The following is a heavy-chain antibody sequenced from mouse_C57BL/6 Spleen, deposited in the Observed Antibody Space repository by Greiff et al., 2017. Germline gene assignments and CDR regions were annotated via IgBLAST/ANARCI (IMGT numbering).Heavy chain of an antibody. Sequence: VHVKQSGPVLVKPGASVKMSCKASGYTFTDYYMNWVKQSHGKSLEWIGVINPYNGGTSYNQKFKGKATLTVDKSSSTAYMELNSLTSEDSAVYYCARLRGYFDVWGTGTTVTVSS. CDR2: INPYNGGT. CDR3: ARLRGYFDV. D-gene: IGHD1-1*01. V-gene: IGHV1-19*01. CDR1: GYTFTDYY. J-gene: IGHJ1*03.